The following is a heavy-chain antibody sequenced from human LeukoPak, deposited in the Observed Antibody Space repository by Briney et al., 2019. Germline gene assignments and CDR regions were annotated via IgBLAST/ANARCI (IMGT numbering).Heavy chain of an antibody. CDR2: ISYDGSNT. V-gene: IGHV3-30-3*01. D-gene: IGHD3-3*01. CDR3: ARCRDYNFWSGSAVDY. CDR1: GFIFSSYA. Sequence: GGSLRLSCAASGFIFSSYAMHWVRQAPGKGLEWVAGISYDGSNTDYADSVKGRFTISRDNSKNALYLQMNSLRAEDTAVYYCARCRDYNFWSGSAVDYWGQGTLVTVSS. J-gene: IGHJ4*02.